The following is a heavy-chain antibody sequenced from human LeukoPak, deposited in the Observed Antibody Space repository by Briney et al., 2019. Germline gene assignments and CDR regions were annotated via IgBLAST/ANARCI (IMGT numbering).Heavy chain of an antibody. V-gene: IGHV1-69*06. CDR3: VEGGIAPLNWFDP. J-gene: IGHJ5*02. CDR1: GGTFSSYA. Sequence: GASVKVSCKASGGTFSSYAISWVRQAPGQGLEWMGGIIPMFNTTKYAQKFQDRVTITADKSTSTAYMELSSLRSEDTAVYYCVEGGIAPLNWFDPWGQGTLVTVSS. D-gene: IGHD6-13*01. CDR2: IIPMFNTT.